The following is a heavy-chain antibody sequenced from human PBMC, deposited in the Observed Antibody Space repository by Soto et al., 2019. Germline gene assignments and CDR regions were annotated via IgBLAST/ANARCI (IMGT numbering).Heavy chain of an antibody. J-gene: IGHJ4*02. Sequence: ASVKVSCKASGGTFSSYAISWVRQAPGQGLEWMGGIIPIFGTANYAQKFQGRVTITADESTSTAYMELSSLRSEDTAVYYCARSYYYDSSGYYTNFDYWGQGTLVTVSS. CDR1: GGTFSSYA. V-gene: IGHV1-69*13. D-gene: IGHD3-22*01. CDR2: IIPIFGTA. CDR3: ARSYYYDSSGYYTNFDY.